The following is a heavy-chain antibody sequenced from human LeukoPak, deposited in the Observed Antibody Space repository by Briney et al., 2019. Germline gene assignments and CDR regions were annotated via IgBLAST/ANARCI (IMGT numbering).Heavy chain of an antibody. Sequence: GGSLRLSCAASGFTFSNYAMSWVRQAPGKGLEWVSYISSSSSTIYYADSVKGRFTTSRDNAKNSLDLQMNSLKVEDTAVYYCATPAAGPGAEYSLYWGQGTLVIVSS. V-gene: IGHV3-48*04. CDR1: GFTFSNYA. CDR3: ATPAAGPGAEYSLY. CDR2: ISSSSSTI. D-gene: IGHD6-13*01. J-gene: IGHJ1*01.